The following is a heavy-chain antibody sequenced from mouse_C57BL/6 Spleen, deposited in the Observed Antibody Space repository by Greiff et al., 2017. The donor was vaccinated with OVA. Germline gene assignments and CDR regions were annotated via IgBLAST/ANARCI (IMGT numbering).Heavy chain of an antibody. CDR3: ARGNDYDESYWYFDV. D-gene: IGHD2-4*01. V-gene: IGHV1-18*01. Sequence: VQLQQSGPELVKPGASVNIPCKASGYTFTDYNMDWVKQSHGKSLEWIGDINPNNGGTIYNQKFKGKATLTVDKSSSTAYMELRSLTSEDTAVYYCARGNDYDESYWYFDVWGTGTTVTVSS. CDR2: INPNNGGT. J-gene: IGHJ1*03. CDR1: GYTFTDYN.